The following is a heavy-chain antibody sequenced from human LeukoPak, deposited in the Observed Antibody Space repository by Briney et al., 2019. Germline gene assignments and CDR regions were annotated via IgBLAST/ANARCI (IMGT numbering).Heavy chain of an antibody. D-gene: IGHD2/OR15-2a*01. CDR3: AKDGIGDLWARDYNDY. J-gene: IGHJ4*02. CDR2: ISGSGGST. CDR1: GFTFSSYA. V-gene: IGHV3-23*01. Sequence: GGSLRLSCAASGFTFSSYAMSWVRQAPGKGLEWVSAISGSGGSTYYADSVKGRFTISRDNSKNTLYLQTNGLRAEDTAVYYCAKDGIGDLWARDYNDYWGQGTLVTVSS.